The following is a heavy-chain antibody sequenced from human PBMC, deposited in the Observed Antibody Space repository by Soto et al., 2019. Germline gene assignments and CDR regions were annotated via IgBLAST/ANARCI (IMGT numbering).Heavy chain of an antibody. V-gene: IGHV3-66*01. CDR1: GFTVSSNY. CDR2: IYSGGST. D-gene: IGHD4-17*01. CDR3: ARDNYGDNESLGY. Sequence: GGSLRLSCAASGFTVSSNYMSWVRQAPGKGLEWVSVIYSGGSTYYADSVKGRFTISRDNSKNTLYLQMNSLRAEDTAVYYCARDNYGDNESLGYWGQGTLVTVSS. J-gene: IGHJ4*02.